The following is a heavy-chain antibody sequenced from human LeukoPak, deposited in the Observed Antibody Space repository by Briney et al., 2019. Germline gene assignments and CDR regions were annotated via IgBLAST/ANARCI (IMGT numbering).Heavy chain of an antibody. D-gene: IGHD7-27*01. V-gene: IGHV6-1*01. CDR1: GGSVSSNSAA. CDR2: AYYRSKWYK. J-gene: IGHJ6*03. CDR3: ARVIGARPLYYYYMDV. Sequence: SQTLSLTCAISGGSVSSNSAAWNWIRQSPSRGLEWLGRAYYRSKWYKDYAVSVKSRITINPDTSKNQFSLQLNSVTPEDTAVYYCARVIGARPLYYYYMDVWGKGTTVTVSS.